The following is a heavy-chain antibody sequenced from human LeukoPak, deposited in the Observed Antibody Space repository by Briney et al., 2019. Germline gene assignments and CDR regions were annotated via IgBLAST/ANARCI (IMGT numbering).Heavy chain of an antibody. CDR1: GFTFSYYG. D-gene: IGHD5-12*01. CDR2: IRYEGNDK. Sequence: GGSLRLSCAASGFTFSYYGMHWVRQAPGKGLEWVAFIRYEGNDKYYADSVKGRFTLSSATAKNTLYLQLKSLRAEGTGVYYCARGGYSGYDPNYYYYYYMDVWGKGTTVTISS. J-gene: IGHJ6*03. V-gene: IGHV3-30*02. CDR3: ARGGYSGYDPNYYYYYYMDV.